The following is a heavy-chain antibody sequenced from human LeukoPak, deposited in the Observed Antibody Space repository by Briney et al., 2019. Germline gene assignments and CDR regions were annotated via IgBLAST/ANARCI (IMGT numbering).Heavy chain of an antibody. J-gene: IGHJ4*02. CDR3: AREVPGSSTSRSLDYFDY. CDR1: GFTFSSYA. V-gene: IGHV3-23*01. D-gene: IGHD2-2*01. Sequence: GGSLRLSCVASGFTFSSYAMSWVRQAPGKGLEWVLRISALGDIIDDADSVKGRFTISRDNAKNSLYLQMNSLRAEDTAVYYCAREVPGSSTSRSLDYFDYWGQGTLVTVSS. CDR2: ISALGDII.